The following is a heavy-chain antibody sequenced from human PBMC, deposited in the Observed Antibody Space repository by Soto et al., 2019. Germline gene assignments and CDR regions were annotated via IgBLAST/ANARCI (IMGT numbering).Heavy chain of an antibody. CDR2: IKSKTAGGTT. Sequence: GGSLRLSCSASGFTFTNSWMSWVRLAPGKGLEWVGRIKSKTAGGTTDYPAYVKGRFTISRDDSTNTLYLHMNSLRVEDTAVYYCTTSQAALFDYWGHGTLVTVSS. CDR1: GFTFTNSW. V-gene: IGHV3-15*05. D-gene: IGHD2-15*01. J-gene: IGHJ4*01. CDR3: TTSQAALFDY.